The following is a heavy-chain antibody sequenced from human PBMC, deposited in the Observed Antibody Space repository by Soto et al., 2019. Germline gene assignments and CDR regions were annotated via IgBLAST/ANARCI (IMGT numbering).Heavy chain of an antibody. CDR2: ISSSSSYI. V-gene: IGHV3-21*04. CDR1: GFTFSSYS. D-gene: IGHD2-21*01. CDR3: AKIVRRTDRFLES. J-gene: IGHJ4*02. Sequence: PGGSLRLSCAASGFTFSSYSMNWVRQAPGKGLEWVSSISSSSSYIYYADSVKGRFTISRDNSKDTLFLQLDSLRGDDSAIYYCAKIVRRTDRFLESRGQGTLVTGS.